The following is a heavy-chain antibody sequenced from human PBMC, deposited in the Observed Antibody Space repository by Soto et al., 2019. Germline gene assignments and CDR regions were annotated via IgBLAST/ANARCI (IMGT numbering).Heavy chain of an antibody. J-gene: IGHJ5*02. CDR2: IYNSGTT. CDR1: GGSISSGNYY. D-gene: IGHD2-15*01. V-gene: IGHV4-31*03. CDR3: ARGHLGYCSAGSCYPNWFDP. Sequence: QVQLQESGPGLVKPSQTLSLTCTVSGGSISSGNYYGSWIRQHPGKGLEWIGHIYNSGTTYYNPSLKSRVTISIDTSKNEFSLKLSSVTAADTAVYYCARGHLGYCSAGSCYPNWFDPWGQGALVTVSS.